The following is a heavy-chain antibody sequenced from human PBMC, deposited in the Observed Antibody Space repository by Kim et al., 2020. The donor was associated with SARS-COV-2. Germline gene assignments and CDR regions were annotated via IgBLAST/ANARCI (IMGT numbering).Heavy chain of an antibody. Sequence: GGSLRLSCAASGFTFSSYAMHWVRQAPGKGLEWVAVISYDGSNKYYADSVKGRFTISRDNSKNTLYLQMNSLRAEDTVVYYCARGYGMDVWGQGTTVTVSS. CDR1: GFTFSSYA. V-gene: IGHV3-30*04. CDR2: ISYDGSNK. J-gene: IGHJ6*02. CDR3: ARGYGMDV.